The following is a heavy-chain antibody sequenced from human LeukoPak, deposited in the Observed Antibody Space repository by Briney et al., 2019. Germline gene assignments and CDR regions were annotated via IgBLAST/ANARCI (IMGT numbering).Heavy chain of an antibody. CDR3: AKDLWESYYFDY. CDR1: GFTFSSYA. V-gene: IGHV3-23*01. J-gene: IGHJ4*02. D-gene: IGHD1-26*01. CDR2: ISGSGGST. Sequence: GGSLRLSCATSGFTFSSYAMSWVRQAPGKGLEWVSAISGSGGSTYYADSVKGRFTIPRDNSKNTLYLQMNSLRAEDTAVYYCAKDLWESYYFDYWGQGTLVTVSS.